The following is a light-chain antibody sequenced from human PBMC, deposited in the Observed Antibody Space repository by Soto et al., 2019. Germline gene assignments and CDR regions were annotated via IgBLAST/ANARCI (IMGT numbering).Light chain of an antibody. CDR3: KQRTHWPPT. V-gene: IGKV2-30*01. CDR2: KVS. CDR1: QSLVCSDGNSY. Sequence: DVVMTQSPLSLPVTLGQPASISCRSSQSLVCSDGNSYLSWFQQRPGQSPRRLMYKVSNRDSGVPDRFSGSGSGTDFTLQISRVEAEDVGVYYCKQRTHWPPTFGQGTKVDIK. J-gene: IGKJ1*01.